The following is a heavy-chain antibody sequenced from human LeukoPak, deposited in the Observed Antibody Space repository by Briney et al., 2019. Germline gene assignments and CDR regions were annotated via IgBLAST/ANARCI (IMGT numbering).Heavy chain of an antibody. J-gene: IGHJ4*02. CDR3: AKQLGYCSDGSCYFPY. Sequence: GGSLRLSCAASGFTFSCSAMSWVRQAPGKGLEWVSAISNNGGYTYYADSVQGRFTISRDNSKSTLCLQMNSLRAEDTAVYYCAKQLGYCSDGSCYFPYWGQGTLVTVSS. CDR2: ISNNGGYT. V-gene: IGHV3-23*01. CDR1: GFTFSCSA. D-gene: IGHD2-15*01.